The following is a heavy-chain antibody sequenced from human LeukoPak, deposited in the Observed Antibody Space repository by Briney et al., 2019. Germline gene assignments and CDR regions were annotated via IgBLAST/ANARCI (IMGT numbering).Heavy chain of an antibody. CDR3: ARGVGSPDAFDI. V-gene: IGHV4-59*01. CDR1: GGSISSYY. CDR2: IYYSGST. D-gene: IGHD3-16*01. J-gene: IGHJ3*02. Sequence: PSETLSLTCTVSGGSISSYYWSWIRQPPGKGLEWIGYIYYSGSTNYNPSLKSRVTISVDTSKNQFSLKLSSVTAADTAVYYCARGVGSPDAFDIWGQGTMVTVSS.